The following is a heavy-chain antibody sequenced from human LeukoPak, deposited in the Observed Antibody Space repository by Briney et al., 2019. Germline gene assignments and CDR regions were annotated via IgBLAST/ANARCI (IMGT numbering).Heavy chain of an antibody. D-gene: IGHD1-26*01. Sequence: GGSLRLSCAASGFIFSSYWMHWVRHAPGKGLAWVSRINTDGSSTSYADSVKGRFTISRDNAKNTLYLQMNSLRAEDTAVYYCARPRGIVGAYFDYWGQGTLVTVSS. CDR3: ARPRGIVGAYFDY. J-gene: IGHJ4*02. V-gene: IGHV3-74*01. CDR1: GFIFSSYW. CDR2: INTDGSST.